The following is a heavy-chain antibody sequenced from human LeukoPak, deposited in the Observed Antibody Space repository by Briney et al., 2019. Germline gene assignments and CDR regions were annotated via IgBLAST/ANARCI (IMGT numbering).Heavy chain of an antibody. V-gene: IGHV4-4*02. J-gene: IGHJ4*02. CDR1: GGSITNTNY. CDR3: AREGGPYRPLDY. Sequence: SGTLSLTCGVSGGSITNTNYWTWVRQPPGKGLEWIGEVNLQGSTNYNPSLMGRVAISVDTSENHIPLQLTSVTAADTAVYYCAREGGPYRPLDYSGQGTLVTVSS. CDR2: VNLQGST.